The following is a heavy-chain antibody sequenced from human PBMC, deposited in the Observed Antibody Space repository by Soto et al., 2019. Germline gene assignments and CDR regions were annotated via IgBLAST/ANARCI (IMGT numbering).Heavy chain of an antibody. J-gene: IGHJ3*02. Sequence: SVKVSCKASGGTFSSYAISWVRQAPGQGLEWMGGIIPIFGTANYAQKFQGRVTITADKPTSTAYMALSSLRSEDTAVYYCARAPRAYCSSTSCYKGLDFDIWGQGTMVTVSS. CDR2: IIPIFGTA. V-gene: IGHV1-69*06. CDR1: GGTFSSYA. CDR3: ARAPRAYCSSTSCYKGLDFDI. D-gene: IGHD2-2*02.